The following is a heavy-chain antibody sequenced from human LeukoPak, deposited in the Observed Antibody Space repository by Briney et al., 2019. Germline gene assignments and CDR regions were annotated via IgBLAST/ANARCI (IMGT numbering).Heavy chain of an antibody. CDR3: ARHDSFIPY. J-gene: IGHJ4*02. CDR2: VSDNEGST. CDR1: GFTFNYYA. Sequence: GGSLRLSCAASGFTFNYYAMSWVRQAPGKGLEWVSGVSDNEGSTYYTDSVKGRFTISRDKTKNTVYLQMNNLRPDDTAVYFCARHDSFIPYWGQGTLVTVSS. V-gene: IGHV3-23*01. D-gene: IGHD5-18*01.